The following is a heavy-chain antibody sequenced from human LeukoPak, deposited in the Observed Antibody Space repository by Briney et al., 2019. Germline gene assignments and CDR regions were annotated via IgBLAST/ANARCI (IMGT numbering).Heavy chain of an antibody. Sequence: SETLSLTCSVAGGSINGDSWNWIRQPPGKGLEWIGTTYYSRSPNYNPSLESRVTISLETSKNQMSLNLTSVTAADTAMYYCARDVGRVPFGGRSPFDFLGPGTMVIVSS. CDR2: TYYSRSP. CDR1: GGSINGDS. D-gene: IGHD3-16*01. CDR3: ARDVGRVPFGGRSPFDF. V-gene: IGHV4-59*01. J-gene: IGHJ3*01.